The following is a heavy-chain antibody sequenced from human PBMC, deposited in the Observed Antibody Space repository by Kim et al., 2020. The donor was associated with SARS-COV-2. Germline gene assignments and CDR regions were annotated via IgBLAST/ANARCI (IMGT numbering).Heavy chain of an antibody. CDR3: VYRGRGYRSFFDY. V-gene: IGHV4-34*01. CDR2: IEPSGTT. Sequence: SETLSLTCAVSGGSFSGYYWSWVRQAPGKGLEWIGEIEPSGTTNHNPSLESRVAISGDTSQDQFFLRLSSLTAAETATYYCVYRGRGYRSFFDYWGQGTLVTVSS. D-gene: IGHD5-18*01. J-gene: IGHJ4*02. CDR1: GGSFSGYY.